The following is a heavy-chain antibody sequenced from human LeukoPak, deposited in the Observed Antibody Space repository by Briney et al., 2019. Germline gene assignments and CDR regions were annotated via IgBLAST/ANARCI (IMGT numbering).Heavy chain of an antibody. D-gene: IGHD3-10*01. CDR3: ATGVGLWFGEFPPEF. V-gene: IGHV4-30-4*01. CDR2: IYYSGNT. Sequence: SQTLSLTCTVSGGSISRGDYYWSWIRQPPGKGLEWIGHIYYSGNTYYSPSLKSRVIISVDTSKNQFSLKLNSVTAADTAVYFCATGVGLWFGEFPPEFWGQGTLVTVSS. CDR1: GGSISRGDYY. J-gene: IGHJ4*02.